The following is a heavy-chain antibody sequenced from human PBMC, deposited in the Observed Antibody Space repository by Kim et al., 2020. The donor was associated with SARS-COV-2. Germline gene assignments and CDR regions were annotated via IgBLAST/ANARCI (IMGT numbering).Heavy chain of an antibody. J-gene: IGHJ4*02. CDR3: ARGRNFAFDY. CDR2: TYYRSKWSN. D-gene: IGHD1-7*01. CDR1: VDSVSSNSAA. V-gene: IGHV6-1*01. Sequence: SQTLSLTCVISVDSVSSNSAAWSWIRQSPSRGLEWLGRTYYRSKWSNDYAVSVKSRITVNPDTSKNQFSLQLSSVTPEDTAVYYCARGRNFAFDYWGQGTLVTVSS.